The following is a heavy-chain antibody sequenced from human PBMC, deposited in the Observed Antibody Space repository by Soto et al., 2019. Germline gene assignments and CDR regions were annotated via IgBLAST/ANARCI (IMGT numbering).Heavy chain of an antibody. CDR3: AGLEGEQRQRGLWEYHYYYYGMDV. CDR2: IRQDGSEK. Sequence: GGSLRLSCTASGFTFSYYWMCWVRQAPGKGLEWVANIRQDGSEKNYVDSVKGRFTISRVNAKNSLYLQMNSLRAEDTAVYYCAGLEGEQRQRGLWEYHYYYYGMDVWGQGTTVTVSS. J-gene: IGHJ6*02. CDR1: GFTFSYYW. V-gene: IGHV3-7*05. D-gene: IGHD3-10*01.